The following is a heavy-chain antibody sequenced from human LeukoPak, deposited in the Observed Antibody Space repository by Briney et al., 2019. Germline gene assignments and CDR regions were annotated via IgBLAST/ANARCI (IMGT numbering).Heavy chain of an antibody. CDR1: GYTFTSYG. Sequence: GASVKVSCKASGYTFTSYGISWVRQAPGQGLEWMGWISAYNGNTNYAQKLQGRVTMTTDTSTSTAYMELRSLRSDDTAVYYCARDPMYGSGSYYPPGDYWGQGTLVTVSS. D-gene: IGHD3-10*01. CDR2: ISAYNGNT. J-gene: IGHJ4*02. CDR3: ARDPMYGSGSYYPPGDY. V-gene: IGHV1-18*01.